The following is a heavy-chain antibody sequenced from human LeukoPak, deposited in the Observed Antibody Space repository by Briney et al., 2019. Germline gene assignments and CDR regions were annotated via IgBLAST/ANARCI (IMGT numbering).Heavy chain of an antibody. CDR3: ARGPYYDYVWGSYRDY. J-gene: IGHJ4*02. CDR2: MNPNSGNT. V-gene: IGHV1-8*01. D-gene: IGHD3-16*02. Sequence: ASVKVSCKASGYTFTSYDINWVRQAPGQGLEGMGWMNPNSGNTVYAQKFQGRVTMTRNTSISTAYMELSSLRSEDTAVYYCARGPYYDYVWGSYRDYWGQGTLVTVSS. CDR1: GYTFTSYD.